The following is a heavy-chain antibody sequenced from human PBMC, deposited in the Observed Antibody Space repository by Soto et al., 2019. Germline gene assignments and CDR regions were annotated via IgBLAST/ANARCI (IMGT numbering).Heavy chain of an antibody. Sequence: GGSLRLSCAASGFTFSSYAMSWVRQAPGKGLEWVSAISGSGGSTYYADSVKGRFTISRDNSKNTLYLQMNSLRAEDTAVYYCAKSVVRGHGEPRTFDYWGQGTLVTVSS. J-gene: IGHJ4*02. CDR3: AKSVVRGHGEPRTFDY. V-gene: IGHV3-23*01. CDR1: GFTFSSYA. CDR2: ISGSGGST. D-gene: IGHD4-17*01.